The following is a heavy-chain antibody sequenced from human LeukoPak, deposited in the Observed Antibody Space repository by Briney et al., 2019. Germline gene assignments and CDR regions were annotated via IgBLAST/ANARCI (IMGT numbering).Heavy chain of an antibody. Sequence: SETLSLTCTVSGGSIRSYYWSWIPQPPGKGLEWIGYIYYSGSTKFNPSLKSRVSISLDTSGNQFSLKLSSVTAADTAVFYCARENSGSYREFDYWGQGTLVTVSS. V-gene: IGHV4-59*12. CDR3: ARENSGSYREFDY. CDR1: GGSIRSYY. D-gene: IGHD1-26*01. J-gene: IGHJ4*02. CDR2: IYYSGST.